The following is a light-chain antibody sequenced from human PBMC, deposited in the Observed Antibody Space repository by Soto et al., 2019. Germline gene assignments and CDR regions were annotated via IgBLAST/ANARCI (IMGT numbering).Light chain of an antibody. V-gene: IGKV1-5*03. J-gene: IGKJ4*01. CDR1: QSISSW. Sequence: DIQMTQSPSTLSAFVGDRVTITCRASQSISSWLAWYQQKSGKAPKLLIYKASSLESGVPSRFSGSGSGTEFTLTISSLKPDDFATYHCQKYNSSPLPFGGGTKVEIK. CDR2: KAS. CDR3: QKYNSSPLP.